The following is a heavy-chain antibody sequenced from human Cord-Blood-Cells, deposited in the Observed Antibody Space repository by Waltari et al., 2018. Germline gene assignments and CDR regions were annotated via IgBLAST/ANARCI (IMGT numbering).Heavy chain of an antibody. D-gene: IGHD2-15*01. V-gene: IGHV4-39*01. Sequence: QLQLQESGPGLVKPSETLSLTCTVSGGSISSSSYYWGWLRQPPGKGLEWIGSIYYSGSTYYNPSLKSRVSISGDTSKPQFSLTLGSVTAADTAVYYCARHADRYCSAGSCYYFDYWGQGTLVTVSS. CDR1: GGSISSSSYY. J-gene: IGHJ4*02. CDR2: IYYSGST. CDR3: ARHADRYCSAGSCYYFDY.